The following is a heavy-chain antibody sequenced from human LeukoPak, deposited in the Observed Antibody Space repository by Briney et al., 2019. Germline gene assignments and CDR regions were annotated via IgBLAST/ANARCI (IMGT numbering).Heavy chain of an antibody. Sequence: SETLSLTCTVSGTSISSYYWSWLRQPPGKGPEWIGYVTYTGSKYNPSLKSRVTISTDRSKKEVSLRLSSVTAADTAMYYCARSVGYSYGMIDYWGQGTLVTVSS. D-gene: IGHD5-18*01. CDR1: GTSISSYY. J-gene: IGHJ4*02. CDR3: ARSVGYSYGMIDY. V-gene: IGHV4-59*08. CDR2: VTYTGS.